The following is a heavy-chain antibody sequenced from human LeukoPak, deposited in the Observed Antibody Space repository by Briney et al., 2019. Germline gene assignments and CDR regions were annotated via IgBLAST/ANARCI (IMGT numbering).Heavy chain of an antibody. V-gene: IGHV3-30*03. CDR2: ISYDGSNK. J-gene: IGHJ4*02. CDR1: GFTFSSYG. Sequence: GGSLRLSCAASGFTFSSYGMHWVRQAPGKGLEWVAVISYDGSNKYYADSVKGRFTISRDNPKNTLYLQMNSLRAEDTAVYYCAFSRYYDFWSGYFRTTQTGVYWGQGTLVTVSS. D-gene: IGHD3-3*01. CDR3: AFSRYYDFWSGYFRTTQTGVY.